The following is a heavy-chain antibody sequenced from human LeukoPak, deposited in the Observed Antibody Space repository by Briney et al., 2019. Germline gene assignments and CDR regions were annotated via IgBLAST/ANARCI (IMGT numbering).Heavy chain of an antibody. V-gene: IGHV1-3*03. J-gene: IGHJ3*02. D-gene: IGHD3-16*02. CDR3: ARALLSDYDYVWGSYRPNDAFDI. CDR1: GYTFTSYA. Sequence: ASVKVSCKASGYTFTSYAMHWVRQAPGQRLEWMGWINAGNGNTKYSQEFQGRVTITRDTSASTAYMELSSLRSEDMAVYYCARALLSDYDYVWGSYRPNDAFDIWGQGTMVTVSS. CDR2: INAGNGNT.